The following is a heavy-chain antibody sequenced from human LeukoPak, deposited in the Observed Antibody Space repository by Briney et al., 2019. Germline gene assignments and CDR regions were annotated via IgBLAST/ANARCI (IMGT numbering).Heavy chain of an antibody. D-gene: IGHD1-26*01. V-gene: IGHV3-23*01. CDR1: GFTFSSYA. Sequence: GGSLTLSCAASGFTFSSYAMSWVRQAPGKGLEWVSAISGSGGSTYYADSVKGRFTISRDNSKNTLYLQMNSLRAEDTAVYYCATLAHLVGATIDYWGQGTLVTVSS. CDR3: ATLAHLVGATIDY. CDR2: ISGSGGST. J-gene: IGHJ4*02.